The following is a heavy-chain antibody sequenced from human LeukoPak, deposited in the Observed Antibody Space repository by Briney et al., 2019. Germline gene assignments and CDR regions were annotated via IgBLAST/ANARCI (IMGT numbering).Heavy chain of an antibody. CDR3: ARGSGFYYGMDV. V-gene: IGHV1-69*13. CDR2: IIPIFGTA. CDR1: GGTFSSYA. D-gene: IGHD3-22*01. J-gene: IGHJ6*02. Sequence: SVKVSCKASGGTFSSYAISWVRQAPGQGLEWMGEIIPIFGTANYAQKFQGRVTITADESTSTAYMELSSLRSEDTAVYYCARGSGFYYGMDVWGQGTTVTVSS.